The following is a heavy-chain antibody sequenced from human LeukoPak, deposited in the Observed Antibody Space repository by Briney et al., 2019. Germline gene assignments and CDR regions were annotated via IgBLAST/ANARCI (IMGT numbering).Heavy chain of an antibody. CDR2: ISYDGSNK. V-gene: IGHV3-30*04. Sequence: GGSLRLSCAASGFTFSSYAMHWVRQAPGKGLEWVAVISYDGSNKYYADSVKGRFTISRDNSKNPLYLQMNSLRAEDTAVYYCASLMVDYYYGMDVWGQGTTVTVSS. J-gene: IGHJ6*02. CDR1: GFTFSSYA. CDR3: ASLMVDYYYGMDV. D-gene: IGHD2-8*01.